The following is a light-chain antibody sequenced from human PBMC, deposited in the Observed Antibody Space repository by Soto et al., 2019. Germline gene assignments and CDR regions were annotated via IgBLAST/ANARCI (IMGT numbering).Light chain of an antibody. J-gene: IGKJ1*01. CDR1: QSVSDW. CDR3: HQYNSYTWT. Sequence: IQMTQSPSTLSASVEDRVTITCRASQSVSDWLAWYQQKPGNPPKLLIYDTSRLESAVPSRFSASGSGTEFTLTISGLQPDDFATYYCHQYNSYTWTFGQGTKVDNK. CDR2: DTS. V-gene: IGKV1-5*01.